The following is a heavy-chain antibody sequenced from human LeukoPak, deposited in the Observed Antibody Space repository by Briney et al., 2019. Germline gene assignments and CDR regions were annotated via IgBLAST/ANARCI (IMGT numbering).Heavy chain of an antibody. V-gene: IGHV4-34*01. D-gene: IGHD2-15*01. CDR3: ARGVCSGGSCYSEWNY. J-gene: IGHJ4*02. Sequence: TPSQTLSLTCAVYAASFSGYYWSWIRQPPGKGLEWLGEINHSGSTNYNPSLKSRVTISVDTSKNQFSLKLTSVTAADTAVYYCARGVCSGGSCYSEWNYWGQGTLVTVSS. CDR1: AASFSGYY. CDR2: INHSGST.